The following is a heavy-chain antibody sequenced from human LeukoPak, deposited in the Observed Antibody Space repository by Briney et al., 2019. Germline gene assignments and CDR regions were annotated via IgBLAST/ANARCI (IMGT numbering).Heavy chain of an antibody. CDR1: GFTFSSFA. D-gene: IGHD2-8*01. V-gene: IGHV3-23*01. J-gene: IGHJ6*02. CDR3: ATIMEEEIYYYGMDV. CDR2: ISGSGGST. Sequence: QAGGPLRLSCEASGFTFSSFALAWARQAPGKGREWASAISGSGGSTYYADSVKGRFTISRDNSKNTLYLQMNSLRAEDTAVYYCATIMEEEIYYYGMDVWGQGTTVTVSS.